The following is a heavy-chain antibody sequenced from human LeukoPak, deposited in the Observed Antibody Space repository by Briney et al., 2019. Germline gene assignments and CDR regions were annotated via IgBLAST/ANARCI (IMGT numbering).Heavy chain of an antibody. V-gene: IGHV1-24*01. J-gene: IGHJ4*02. CDR3: ATGRNEWELLPFWY. Sequence: ASVKVSCKVSGYTLTELSMHWVRQAPGKGLEWMGGFDPEDGETIYAQKFQGRVTMTEDTSTDTAYMELSSLRSEDTAVYYCATGRNEWELLPFWYRGQGTLVTVSS. CDR2: FDPEDGET. D-gene: IGHD1-26*01. CDR1: GYTLTELS.